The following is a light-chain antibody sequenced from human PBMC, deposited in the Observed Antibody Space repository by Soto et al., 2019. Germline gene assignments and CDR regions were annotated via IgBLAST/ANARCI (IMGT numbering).Light chain of an antibody. CDR2: DAY. Sequence: DIQMTQSPSTLSASVGDRVTITCRASQSISSWLAWYQQKLGRAHRLLIYDAYSLESGVQSRFSGSGYGTEFTLTIRSLQPDDFATYYCKQYNSYSGTFGQGTKVDIK. CDR3: KQYNSYSGT. V-gene: IGKV1-5*01. J-gene: IGKJ1*01. CDR1: QSISSW.